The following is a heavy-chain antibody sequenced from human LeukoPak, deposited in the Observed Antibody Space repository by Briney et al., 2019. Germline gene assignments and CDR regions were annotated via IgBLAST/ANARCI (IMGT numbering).Heavy chain of an antibody. D-gene: IGHD6-19*01. J-gene: IGHJ4*02. V-gene: IGHV3-23*01. CDR2: ISITGGST. Sequence: GGSLRLSCATSGFTFSSYAMSWVRQAPGKGLEWVSCISITGGSTYYADSVKGRFTISRDTSKNTLYLQMNSLRAEDTAVYYCARLRAGDYFDYWGQGTLVTVSS. CDR3: ARLRAGDYFDY. CDR1: GFTFSSYA.